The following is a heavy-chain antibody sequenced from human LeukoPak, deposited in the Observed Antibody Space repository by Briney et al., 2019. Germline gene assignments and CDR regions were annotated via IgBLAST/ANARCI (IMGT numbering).Heavy chain of an antibody. Sequence: KPGGSLRLSCAASGFTFDDYAMHWVRQAPGKGLEWVSGISWNSGTIGYADSVKGRFTISRDNAKNSLYLQMNSLRAEDMALYYCAKATEVGSVGRTGFDYWGQGTLVTVSS. V-gene: IGHV3-9*03. CDR2: ISWNSGTI. J-gene: IGHJ4*02. CDR3: AKATEVGSVGRTGFDY. D-gene: IGHD1-1*01. CDR1: GFTFDDYA.